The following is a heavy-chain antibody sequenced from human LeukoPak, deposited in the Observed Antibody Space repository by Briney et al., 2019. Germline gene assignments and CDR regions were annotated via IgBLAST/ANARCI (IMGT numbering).Heavy chain of an antibody. V-gene: IGHV4-39*01. Sequence: GSLRLSCAASGFTLSSYGMSWVRQAPGKGLEWIGSIYYSGNTYYNASLKSQVSISIDTSKNQFSLRLTSVTAADTAVYYCARQTGSGLFILPGGQGTLVTVSS. CDR1: GFTLSSYG. J-gene: IGHJ4*02. CDR3: ARQTGSGLFILP. D-gene: IGHD3/OR15-3a*01. CDR2: IYYSGNT.